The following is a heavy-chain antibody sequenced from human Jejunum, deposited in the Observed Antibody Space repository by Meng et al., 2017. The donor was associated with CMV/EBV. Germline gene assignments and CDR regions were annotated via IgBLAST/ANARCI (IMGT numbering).Heavy chain of an antibody. CDR3: ARDSSGSSYVGYYYYGMDV. J-gene: IGHJ6*02. CDR2: IKPDGTGA. V-gene: IGHV3-74*01. CDR1: TGYY. Sequence: TGYYMYSVRQVPEKGLVWVSRIKPDGTGAVYADSVRGRFTISRDNAKNSLYLQMDSLRAEDTAIYYCARDSSGSSYVGYYYYGMDVWGQGTTVTVSS. D-gene: IGHD1-26*01.